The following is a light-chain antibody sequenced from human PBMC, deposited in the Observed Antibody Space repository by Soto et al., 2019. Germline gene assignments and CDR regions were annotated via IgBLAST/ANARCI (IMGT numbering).Light chain of an antibody. V-gene: IGKV1-5*03. CDR1: QSIDRW. Sequence: DMHMTQSPSTLRXXXXXXGTGXCRASQSIDRWLAWYQQKPGKAPKLLIYKASSLESGVPSRFSGSGSGTEFTLTISSLQPDDFATYYCQHYNSYSEAFGQGTKVDIK. J-gene: IGKJ1*01. CDR2: KAS. CDR3: QHYNSYSEA.